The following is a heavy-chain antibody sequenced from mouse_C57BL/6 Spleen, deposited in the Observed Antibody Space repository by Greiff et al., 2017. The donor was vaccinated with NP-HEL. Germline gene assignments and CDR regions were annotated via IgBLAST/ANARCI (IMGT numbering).Heavy chain of an antibody. CDR2: ISGGGGNT. CDR1: GFTFSSYT. V-gene: IGHV5-9*01. D-gene: IGHD2-1*01. CDR3: ARLGKNAMDY. Sequence: EVQGVESGGGLVKPGGSLKLSCAASGFTFSSYTMSWVRQTPEKRLEWVATISGGGGNTYYPDSVKGRFTISRDNAKNTLYLQMSSLRSEDTALYYCARLGKNAMDYWGQGTSVTVSS. J-gene: IGHJ4*01.